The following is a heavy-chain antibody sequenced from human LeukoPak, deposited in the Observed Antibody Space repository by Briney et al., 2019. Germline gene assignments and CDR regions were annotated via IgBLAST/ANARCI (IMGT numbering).Heavy chain of an antibody. D-gene: IGHD6-19*01. CDR2: ITGGGEIM. J-gene: IGHJ6*03. V-gene: IGHV3-23*01. Sequence: PGGSLRLTCSASGFTFSNYDMNWVRKAPGKGLEWLSSITGGGEIMYYADSVKGRFTISRDNSKNTLYLHMDGLRPDDTAIYYCTKELHVAVAVADYYYFYMDVWGRRTAVSVSS. CDR3: TKELHVAVAVADYYYFYMDV. CDR1: GFTFSNYD.